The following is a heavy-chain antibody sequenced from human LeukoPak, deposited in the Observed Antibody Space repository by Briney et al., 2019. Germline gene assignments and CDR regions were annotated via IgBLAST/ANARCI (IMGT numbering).Heavy chain of an antibody. Sequence: PSETXXLTXAXXGGSFSGYYWSWIRQPPGKGLEWIGEINHSGSTNYNPSLKSRVTISVDTSKNKFSLKLSSVTAADTAVYYCARGRGCSGGSCYFPYYYYYMDVWGKGTTVTVSS. CDR3: ARGRGCSGGSCYFPYYYYYMDV. CDR1: GGSFSGYY. J-gene: IGHJ6*03. CDR2: INHSGST. D-gene: IGHD2-15*01. V-gene: IGHV4-34*01.